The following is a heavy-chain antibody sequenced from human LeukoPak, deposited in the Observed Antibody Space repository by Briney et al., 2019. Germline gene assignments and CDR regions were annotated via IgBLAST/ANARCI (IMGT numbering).Heavy chain of an antibody. J-gene: IGHJ4*02. CDR2: ISWNSGSI. D-gene: IGHD2-15*01. Sequence: PGGSLRLSCAASGFTFDDYAMHWVRQAPGKGLEWVSGISWNSGSIGYADSVKGRFTISRDNSKNTLYLQMNSLRAEDTAVYYCATLVVVAAIGHFDLSEGALNDYWGQGTLVTVSS. CDR1: GFTFDDYA. CDR3: ATLVVVAAIGHFDLSEGALNDY. V-gene: IGHV3-9*01.